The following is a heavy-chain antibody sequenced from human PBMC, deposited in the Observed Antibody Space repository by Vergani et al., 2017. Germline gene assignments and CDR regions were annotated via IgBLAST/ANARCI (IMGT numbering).Heavy chain of an antibody. D-gene: IGHD2-8*02. CDR3: VRTEYCTGIACNTRFDS. Sequence: YWMHWVRQVPGKGLMWVARIDEYGNRATYGDFEPGRFTISRDNAKNTVFLQMNNLRADDAGVYYCVRTEYCTGIACNTRFDSWGQGALVTVSS. CDR1: YW. J-gene: IGHJ5*01. CDR2: IDEYGNRA. V-gene: IGHV3-74*03.